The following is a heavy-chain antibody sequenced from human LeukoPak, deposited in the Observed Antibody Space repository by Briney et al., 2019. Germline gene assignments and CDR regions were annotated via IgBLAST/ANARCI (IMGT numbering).Heavy chain of an antibody. CDR1: GYSISSGYY. CDR2: IYHSGST. D-gene: IGHD5-24*01. CDR3: ARTGGMATLYDAFDI. V-gene: IGHV4-38-2*01. J-gene: IGHJ3*02. Sequence: SETLSLTCAVSGYSISSGYYWGWIRQPPGKGLEWIGSIYHSGSTYYNPSLKSRVTISVDTSKNQFSLKLGSVTAADTAVYYCARTGGMATLYDAFDIWGQGTMVTVSS.